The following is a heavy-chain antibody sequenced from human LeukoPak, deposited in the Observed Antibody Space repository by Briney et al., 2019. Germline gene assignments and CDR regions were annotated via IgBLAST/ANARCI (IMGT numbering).Heavy chain of an antibody. CDR1: GGTFSSYA. J-gene: IGHJ6*02. V-gene: IGHV1-69*13. CDR2: IIPIFGTA. CDR3: AREGVDIVATIIGYYYYGMDV. Sequence: GASVKVSCKASGGTFSSYAISWVRQAPGQGLEWMGGIIPIFGTANYAQKFQGRVTITADESTSTAYMELSGLRSEDTAVYYCAREGVDIVATIIGYYYYGMDVWGQGTTVTVSS. D-gene: IGHD5-12*01.